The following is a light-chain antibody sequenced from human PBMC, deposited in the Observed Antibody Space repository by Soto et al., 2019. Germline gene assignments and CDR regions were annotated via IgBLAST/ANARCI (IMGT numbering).Light chain of an antibody. CDR2: KAS. CDR3: QQYRRYSST. J-gene: IGKJ3*01. Sequence: DIQMTQSPSTLSASVGDRVTITCRASQSISSCLAWYKQKPGKAPKPLIYKASSLESGVPSRFSGSGSGTEFTLTISSRQPDEFATYYCQQYRRYSSTVGAGPKVD. CDR1: QSISSC. V-gene: IGKV1-5*03.